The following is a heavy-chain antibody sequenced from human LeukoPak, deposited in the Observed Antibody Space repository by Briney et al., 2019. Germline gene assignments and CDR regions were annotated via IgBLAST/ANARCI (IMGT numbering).Heavy chain of an antibody. V-gene: IGHV1-46*01. CDR2: INPSGDST. J-gene: IGHJ4*02. D-gene: IGHD2-21*02. Sequence: WASVKVSCKASGYTFTSYDMHWVRQARGQGLEWMGIINPSGDSTSYAQKFQGRVTMTRDTSTSTVYMELSSLRSEDTAVYYCASVLYCGADCYSGRYFFDYWGQGTLVTVSS. CDR1: GYTFTSYD. CDR3: ASVLYCGADCYSGRYFFDY.